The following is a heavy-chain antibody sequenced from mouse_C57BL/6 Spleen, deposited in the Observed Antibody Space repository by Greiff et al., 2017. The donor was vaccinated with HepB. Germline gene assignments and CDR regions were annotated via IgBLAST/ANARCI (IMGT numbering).Heavy chain of an antibody. CDR3: TRDEDYYGSSYDWYFDV. D-gene: IGHD1-1*01. CDR2: ISSGGDYI. Sequence: EVKLMESGDGLVKPGGSLKLSCAASGFTFSSYAMSWVRQTPEKRLEWVAYISSGGDYIYYADTVKGRFTISRDNARNTLYLQMSSLKSEDTAMYYCTRDEDYYGSSYDWYFDVWGTGTTVTVSS. CDR1: GFTFSSYA. V-gene: IGHV5-9-1*02. J-gene: IGHJ1*03.